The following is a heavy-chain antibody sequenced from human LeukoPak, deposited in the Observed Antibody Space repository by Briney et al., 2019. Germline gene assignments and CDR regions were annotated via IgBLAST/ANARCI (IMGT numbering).Heavy chain of an antibody. D-gene: IGHD2-21*01. CDR2: IYTSGST. Sequence: SETLSLTCTVSGGSISSYYWSWIRQPPGKGLEWIGYIYTSGSTNYNPSLKSRVTISVDTSKNQFSLKLSSVTAADTAVYYCARGQIVDTFDYWGQGTPVTVSS. J-gene: IGHJ4*02. CDR1: GGSISSYY. V-gene: IGHV4-4*09. CDR3: ARGQIVDTFDY.